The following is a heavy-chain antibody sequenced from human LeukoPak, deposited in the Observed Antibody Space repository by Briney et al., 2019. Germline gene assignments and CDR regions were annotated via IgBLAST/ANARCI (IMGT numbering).Heavy chain of an antibody. D-gene: IGHD3-22*01. CDR1: GGSISSYY. J-gene: IGHJ4*02. V-gene: IGHV4-59*01. CDR3: ARAPAHTHYYDSSGYFDY. CDR2: IYYSGST. Sequence: SETLSLPCTVSGGSISSYYWSWIRQPPGKGLEWIGYIYYSGSTNYNPSLKSRVTISLDTSKNQFSLKLNSVTAADTAVYYCARAPAHTHYYDSSGYFDYWGQGTLVTVSS.